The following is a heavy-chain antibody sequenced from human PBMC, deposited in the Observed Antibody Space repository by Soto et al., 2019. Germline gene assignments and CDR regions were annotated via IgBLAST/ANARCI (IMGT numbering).Heavy chain of an antibody. J-gene: IGHJ4*02. Sequence: EVQLVESGGGLIQPGGSLRLSCAVSGFTVSNNYMSWVRQAPGKGLEGVSVIYSGGYTAYGDSVKGRFTISRDNSKNTLYLHMKIRGPDHTAFFYWGSPPGGGGYWGQGTLVTVSS. V-gene: IGHV3-53*01. CDR1: GFTVSNNY. CDR3: GSPPGGGGY. CDR2: IYSGGYT. D-gene: IGHD3-10*01.